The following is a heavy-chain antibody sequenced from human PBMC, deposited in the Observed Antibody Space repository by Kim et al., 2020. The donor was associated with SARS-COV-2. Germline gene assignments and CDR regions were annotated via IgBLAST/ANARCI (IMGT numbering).Heavy chain of an antibody. CDR3: ERLDYGDYDDAFDL. Sequence: SETLSLTCAVSGASISGYWSWIRQPPGKSLEWIAYVYHTGSATYNPSLKSRVTISMDTSRNYISLKLTSLTAADTAIYYCERLDYGDYDDAFDLCGPGT. CDR2: VYHTGSA. J-gene: IGHJ3*01. V-gene: IGHV4-59*08. D-gene: IGHD4-17*01. CDR1: GASISGY.